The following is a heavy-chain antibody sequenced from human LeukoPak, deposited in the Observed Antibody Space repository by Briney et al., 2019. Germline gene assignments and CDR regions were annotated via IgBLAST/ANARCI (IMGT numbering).Heavy chain of an antibody. CDR3: ARDDGAAASYFDY. J-gene: IGHJ4*02. CDR1: GFTFSDTW. D-gene: IGHD6-13*01. Sequence: GGSLRLSCAASGFTFSDTWMHWVRQAPGKGLVWVSRIRSDGSDTRYAESVKDRFTISRDNAKNSLYLQMNSLRAEDTAVYYCARDDGAAASYFDYWGQGTLVTVSS. V-gene: IGHV3-74*01. CDR2: IRSDGSDT.